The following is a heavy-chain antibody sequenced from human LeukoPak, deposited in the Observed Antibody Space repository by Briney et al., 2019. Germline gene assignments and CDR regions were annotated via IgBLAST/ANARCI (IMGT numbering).Heavy chain of an antibody. D-gene: IGHD2/OR15-2a*01. CDR3: AKVDGNTTFLRIYFDY. V-gene: IGHV3-23*01. CDR2: ISGSGGST. CDR1: GFTFSSYA. J-gene: IGHJ4*02. Sequence: GGSLRLSCAASGFTFSSYAMSWVRQAPGKGLEWVSAISGSGGSTYYADSVKGRFTISRDNSKNTLYLQMNSLRADDTAVYYCAKVDGNTTFLRIYFDYWGQGTLVTVSS.